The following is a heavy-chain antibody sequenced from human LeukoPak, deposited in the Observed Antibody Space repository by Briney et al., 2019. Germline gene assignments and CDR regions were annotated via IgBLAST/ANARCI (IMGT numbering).Heavy chain of an antibody. J-gene: IGHJ6*02. CDR2: IYPGDSDT. V-gene: IGHV5-51*01. Sequence: KIGESLKISCKGSGYSFTSYWIGWVRQVPGKGVEWMGIIYPGDSDTRYSSSFQGQVTISADKSISTAYLQWSSLKASDTAMYCCVRSGVAARPGYYYGMDVWGQGTTVTVSS. CDR3: VRSGVAARPGYYYGMDV. CDR1: GYSFTSYW. D-gene: IGHD6-6*01.